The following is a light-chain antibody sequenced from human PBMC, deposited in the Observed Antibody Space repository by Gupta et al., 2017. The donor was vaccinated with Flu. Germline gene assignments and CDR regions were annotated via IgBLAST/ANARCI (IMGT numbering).Light chain of an antibody. CDR3: MQAVQPPGT. CDR1: QSHVHSGSNNY. Sequence: CSTSQSHVHSGSNNYLDWYLQKPGQAPKLLIYLGSNLDTGVPYRFSGSGSGTDFTLTISRVEAEDIGVYYCMQAVQPPGTFGHGTKVDIK. J-gene: IGKJ3*01. CDR2: LGS. V-gene: IGKV2-28*01.